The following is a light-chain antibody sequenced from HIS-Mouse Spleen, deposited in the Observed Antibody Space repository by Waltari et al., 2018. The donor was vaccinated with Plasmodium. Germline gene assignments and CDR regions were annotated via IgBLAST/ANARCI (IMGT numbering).Light chain of an antibody. J-gene: IGKJ2*01. V-gene: IGKV3-15*01. Sequence: EIVMTQSPAPLSVSPGERATLSCRASQSVSSNLAWYQQKPGQPPRLLIYGASTRATGIPARFSGSGSGTEFTLTISSLQSEDFAVYYCQQYNNPRTTFGQGTKLEIK. CDR1: QSVSSN. CDR3: QQYNNPRTT. CDR2: GAS.